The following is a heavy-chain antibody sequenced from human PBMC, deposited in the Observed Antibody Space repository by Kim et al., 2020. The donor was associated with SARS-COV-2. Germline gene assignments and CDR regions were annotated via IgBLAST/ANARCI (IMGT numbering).Heavy chain of an antibody. J-gene: IGHJ6*04. V-gene: IGHV3-7*01. CDR3: AKKLDV. Sequence: GGSLRLSCAASGFTFNNYWMNWVRQAPGKGLEWVANIKQDGSEKYYVDSVKGRFTISRDNAKNSLYLQMNSPRVEETAVYYCAKKLDVWGKGTTVTVSS. CDR2: IKQDGSEK. CDR1: GFTFNNYW.